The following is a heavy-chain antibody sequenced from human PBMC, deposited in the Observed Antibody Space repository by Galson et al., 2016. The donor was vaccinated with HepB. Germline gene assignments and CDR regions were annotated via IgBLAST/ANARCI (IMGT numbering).Heavy chain of an antibody. V-gene: IGHV1-3*01. J-gene: IGHJ4*02. CDR2: ISAGNGYT. CDR3: ARGSGEGGY. D-gene: IGHD3-16*01. Sequence: SVKVSCKASGYTFTTYAIHWVRQAPGQGLEWMGWISAGNGYTKYSQGFQGRVTFTTDTSATTAYMELSSLGSEDTAVYYCARGSGEGGYWGQGTLVTVSS. CDR1: GYTFTTYA.